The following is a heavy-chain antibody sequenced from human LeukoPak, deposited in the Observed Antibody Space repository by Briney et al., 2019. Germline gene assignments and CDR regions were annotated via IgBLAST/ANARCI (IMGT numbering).Heavy chain of an antibody. V-gene: IGHV3-7*01. CDR1: GFTFSTSW. CDR3: ARISTSVAGADY. Sequence: PGGSLRLSCAASGFTFSTSWMSWVRQAPGKGLEWVANIKRDGSEKYYVDSVKGRFTISRDNPKNSLYLQMDSLRAEDTAVYYCARISTSVAGADYWGQGTLVTVSS. D-gene: IGHD6-19*01. J-gene: IGHJ4*02. CDR2: IKRDGSEK.